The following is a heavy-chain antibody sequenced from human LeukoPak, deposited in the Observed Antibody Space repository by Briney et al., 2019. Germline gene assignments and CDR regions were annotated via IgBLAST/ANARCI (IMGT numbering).Heavy chain of an antibody. CDR1: GLTVSSNY. Sequence: PGGSLRLSCAASGLTVSSNYMNWVRQAPGKGLEWVSYISSGSNTIYYADSVKGRFTISRDNAKNSLFLQMNSLRDEDTAVYYCARCRDPYYYDSSTYPATWGQGTLATVSS. D-gene: IGHD3-22*01. CDR2: ISSGSNTI. V-gene: IGHV3-48*02. CDR3: ARCRDPYYYDSSTYPAT. J-gene: IGHJ4*02.